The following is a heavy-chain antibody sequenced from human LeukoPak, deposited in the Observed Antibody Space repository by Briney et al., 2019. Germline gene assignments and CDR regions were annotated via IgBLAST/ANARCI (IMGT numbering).Heavy chain of an antibody. CDR2: IWYDGTKT. CDR1: GFTFSNYG. CDR3: ARNTEKTTLDY. D-gene: IGHD1-1*01. Sequence: QPGRSLRLSCVASGFTFSNYGMHWVRQAPGKGLEWVAIIWYDGTKTYHAESVKGRFTVARDNSKNTLFLQTNSLRVEDTAVYYCARNTEKTTLDYWGQGTLVTVPS. J-gene: IGHJ4*02. V-gene: IGHV3-33*01.